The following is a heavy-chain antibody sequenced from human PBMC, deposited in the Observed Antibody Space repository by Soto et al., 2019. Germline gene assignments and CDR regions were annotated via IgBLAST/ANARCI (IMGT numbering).Heavy chain of an antibody. V-gene: IGHV3-23*01. CDR1: GFTFSIYA. Sequence: GGSLRISCASSGFTFSIYAMSWVRQAPGKGLEWVSAISGSGGSTYYADSVKGRFTISIDNSKNTLYLQMNSLRAEDTAVYYCAKLLPAASLYFDYWGQGTMVTVSS. J-gene: IGHJ4*02. CDR3: AKLLPAASLYFDY. D-gene: IGHD2-2*01. CDR2: ISGSGGST.